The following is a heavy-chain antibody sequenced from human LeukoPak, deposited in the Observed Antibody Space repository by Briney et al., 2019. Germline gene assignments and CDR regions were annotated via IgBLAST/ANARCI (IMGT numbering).Heavy chain of an antibody. CDR3: AKDSSYYYDSSAYYYQLDY. Sequence: GGSLRLSCAASGFTFSSYAMSWVRQAPGKGLEWASGISGSGGGTHYADSVKGRFTISRDNSKNTLFLQMNSLRAEDTAVYYCAKDSSYYYDSSAYYYQLDYWGQGTLVTVSS. J-gene: IGHJ4*02. CDR1: GFTFSSYA. CDR2: ISGSGGGT. D-gene: IGHD3-22*01. V-gene: IGHV3-23*01.